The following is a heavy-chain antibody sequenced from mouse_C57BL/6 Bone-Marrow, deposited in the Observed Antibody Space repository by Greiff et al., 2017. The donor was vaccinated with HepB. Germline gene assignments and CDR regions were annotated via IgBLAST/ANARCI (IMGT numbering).Heavy chain of an antibody. Sequence: VQLQQSGPELVKPGASVKISCKASGYAFSSSWMNWVKQRPGKGLEWIGRIYPGDGDTNYNGKFKGKATLTADKSSSTAYMQLSSLTSEDSAVYFCARYYYGEWFAYWGQGTLVTVSA. CDR1: GYAFSSSW. D-gene: IGHD1-1*01. J-gene: IGHJ3*01. CDR3: ARYYYGEWFAY. CDR2: IYPGDGDT. V-gene: IGHV1-82*01.